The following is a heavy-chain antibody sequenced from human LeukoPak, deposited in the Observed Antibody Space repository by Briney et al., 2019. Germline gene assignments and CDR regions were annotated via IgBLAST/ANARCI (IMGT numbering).Heavy chain of an antibody. V-gene: IGHV4-31*03. CDR3: AGGAGCCSTTTCYSYFSH. CDR2: IYYSGST. D-gene: IGHD2-2*01. Sequence: SETLSLTCTVSGDSTSSGGYYWSWIRQHPGKGLEWIGYIYYSGSTYYNPSLKSRVTISEDTSQNQLSLKLSSVTAAPTPRYCYAGGAGCCSTTTCYSYFSHWGQGALVTVSS. CDR1: GDSTSSGGYY. J-gene: IGHJ4*02.